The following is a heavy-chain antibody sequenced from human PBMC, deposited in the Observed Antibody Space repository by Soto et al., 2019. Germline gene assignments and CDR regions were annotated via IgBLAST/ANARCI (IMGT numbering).Heavy chain of an antibody. CDR1: GYSISSGYY. CDR2: IYHSGST. D-gene: IGHD6-13*01. V-gene: IGHV4-38-2*02. Sequence: PSETLSLTCAVSGYSISSGYYWGWIRQPPGKGLEWIGSIYHSGSTYYNPSLKSRVTISVDTSKNQFSLKLSSVTAADTAVYYCARDAYSRSFDPWGQGTLVTVSS. J-gene: IGHJ5*02. CDR3: ARDAYSRSFDP.